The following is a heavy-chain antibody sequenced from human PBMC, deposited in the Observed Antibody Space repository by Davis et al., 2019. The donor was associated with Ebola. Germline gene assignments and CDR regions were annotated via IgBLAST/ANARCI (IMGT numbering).Heavy chain of an antibody. Sequence: GESLKISCAASGFTFSSYWMSWVRQAPGKGLEWVANIKQDGSEKYYVDSVKGRFTISRDNAKNSLYLQMNSLRAEDTAVYYCARDHLEDGEYQLLYYYYGMDVWGQGTTVTVSS. V-gene: IGHV3-7*03. J-gene: IGHJ6*02. CDR1: GFTFSSYW. D-gene: IGHD2-2*01. CDR2: IKQDGSEK. CDR3: ARDHLEDGEYQLLYYYYGMDV.